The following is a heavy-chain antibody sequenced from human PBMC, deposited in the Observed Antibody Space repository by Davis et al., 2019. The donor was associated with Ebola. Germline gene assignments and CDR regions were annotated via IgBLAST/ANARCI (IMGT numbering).Heavy chain of an antibody. V-gene: IGHV3-23*01. D-gene: IGHD5-12*01. CDR1: GFTFSSYA. Sequence: GGSLRLSCAASGFTFSSYAMSWVRQAPGKGLEWVSAISGSGGSTYYADSVKGRFTISRDNSKNTLYLQMNSLRAEDTAVYYCAKIPYSGYHLVYYYYGMDVWGQGTTVTVSS. CDR2: ISGSGGST. J-gene: IGHJ6*02. CDR3: AKIPYSGYHLVYYYYGMDV.